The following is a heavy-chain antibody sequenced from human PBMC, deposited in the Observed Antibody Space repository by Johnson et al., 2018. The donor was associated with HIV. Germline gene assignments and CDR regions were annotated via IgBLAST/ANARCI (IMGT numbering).Heavy chain of an antibody. J-gene: IGHJ3*02. D-gene: IGHD2-21*01. CDR2: IRYDGSNK. V-gene: IGHV3-30*02. Sequence: VQLVESGGGLVQPGGSLRLSCAASGFTFSSYGMHWVRQAPGKGLEWVAFIRYDGSNKYYADSVKGRFTISRDNSKNTLYLQMNSLRAEDTAVYYCAKGMGYCGGDCPDAFDIWGQGTMVTVSS. CDR1: GFTFSSYG. CDR3: AKGMGYCGGDCPDAFDI.